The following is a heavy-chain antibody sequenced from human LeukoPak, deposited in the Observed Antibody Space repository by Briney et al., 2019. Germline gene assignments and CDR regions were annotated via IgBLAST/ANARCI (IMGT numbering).Heavy chain of an antibody. CDR1: GYTFTGYY. D-gene: IGHD6-13*01. J-gene: IGHJ4*02. CDR2: INPSSGGT. V-gene: IGHV1-2*02. CDR3: ARGNTIAAKYYFDY. Sequence: ASVKVSCKASGYTFTGYYMHWVRQAPGQGLEWMGWINPSSGGTNYAQKFQGRVTMTRDTSISTAYMELSRLRSDDTAVYYCARGNTIAAKYYFDYWGQGTLVTVSS.